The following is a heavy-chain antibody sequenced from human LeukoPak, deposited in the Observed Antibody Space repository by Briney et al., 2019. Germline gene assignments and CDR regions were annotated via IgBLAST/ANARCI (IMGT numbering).Heavy chain of an antibody. Sequence: ASVKVSCKASGYTFTSYYMHWVRQAPGQGLEWMGIINPSGGSTSYAQKFQGRVTMTRDMSTSTVYMELSSLRSEDTAVYYCARVWFGESPPYNWFDPWGQGTLVTVSS. D-gene: IGHD3-10*01. CDR3: ARVWFGESPPYNWFDP. CDR2: INPSGGST. V-gene: IGHV1-46*01. CDR1: GYTFTSYY. J-gene: IGHJ5*02.